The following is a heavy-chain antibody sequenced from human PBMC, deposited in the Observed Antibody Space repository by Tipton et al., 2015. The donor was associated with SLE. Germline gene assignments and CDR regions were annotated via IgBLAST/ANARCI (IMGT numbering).Heavy chain of an antibody. CDR2: ANGDGSDT. J-gene: IGHJ4*02. CDR3: ARTMTGAYFDY. Sequence: SLRLSCAASGFSFNNYWMHWVRRAPGKGLMWVSRANGDGSDTTYADSVEGRFSISRDNAKNTLYLQMNSLRAEDTALYYCARTMTGAYFDYWGQGALVTVSS. V-gene: IGHV3-74*03. D-gene: IGHD3-9*01. CDR1: GFSFNNYW.